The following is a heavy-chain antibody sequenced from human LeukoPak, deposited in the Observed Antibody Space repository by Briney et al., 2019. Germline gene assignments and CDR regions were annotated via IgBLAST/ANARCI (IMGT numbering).Heavy chain of an antibody. D-gene: IGHD2-15*01. CDR3: AKRGYCSGGSCYGGAFDI. J-gene: IGHJ3*02. V-gene: IGHV3-30*02. Sequence: GGSLRLSCAASGFTFSSYGMHWVRQAPGKGLEWVAFIRYDGSNKYYADSVKGRFTISRDNSKNTLYLQMNSLRAEDTAVHYCAKRGYCSGGSCYGGAFDIWGQGTMVTVSS. CDR2: IRYDGSNK. CDR1: GFTFSSYG.